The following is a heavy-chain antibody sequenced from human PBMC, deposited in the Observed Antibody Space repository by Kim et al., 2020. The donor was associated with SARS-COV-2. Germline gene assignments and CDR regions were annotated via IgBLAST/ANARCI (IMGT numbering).Heavy chain of an antibody. Sequence: GGSLRLSCAASGFTVSSNYMSWVRQAPGKGLEWVSVIYSGGSTYYADSVKGRFTISRDNSKNTLYLQMNSLRAEDTAVYYCAREWDGGDYGYYFDYWGQGTLVTVSS. CDR1: GFTVSSNY. J-gene: IGHJ4*02. D-gene: IGHD4-17*01. V-gene: IGHV3-53*01. CDR3: AREWDGGDYGYYFDY. CDR2: IYSGGST.